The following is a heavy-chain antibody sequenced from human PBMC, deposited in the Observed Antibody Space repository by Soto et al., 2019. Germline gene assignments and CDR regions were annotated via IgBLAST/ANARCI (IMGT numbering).Heavy chain of an antibody. CDR1: GGTFSSYA. CDR2: IIPIFGTA. V-gene: IGHV1-69*13. Sequence: ASVKVSCKASGGTFSSYAISWVRQAPGQGLEWMGGIIPIFGTANYAQKFQGRVTITADESTSTAYMELSSLRSEDTAVYYCADGRDGYNRFDYWGQGTLVTVSS. J-gene: IGHJ4*02. CDR3: ADGRDGYNRFDY. D-gene: IGHD5-12*01.